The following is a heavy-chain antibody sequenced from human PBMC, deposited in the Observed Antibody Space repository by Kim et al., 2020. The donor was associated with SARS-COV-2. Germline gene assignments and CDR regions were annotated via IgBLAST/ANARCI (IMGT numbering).Heavy chain of an antibody. D-gene: IGHD1-26*01. CDR1: GFTFSSFA. J-gene: IGHJ2*01. V-gene: IGHV3-30*04. CDR2: ISYDGSNK. CDR3: ARDSGGSYYGWYFDL. Sequence: GGSLRLSCAASGFTFSSFAIHWVRQAPGKGLEWVAVISYDGSNKHYADSVKGRFTISRDNSKNTLYLQMNSLRAEDTAVYYCARDSGGSYYGWYFDLWGRGTLVTVSS.